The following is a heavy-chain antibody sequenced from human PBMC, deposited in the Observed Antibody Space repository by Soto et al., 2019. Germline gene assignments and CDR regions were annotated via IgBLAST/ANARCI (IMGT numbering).Heavy chain of an antibody. CDR3: ARVSRVSRYYFEF. V-gene: IGHV4-59*01. CDR2: LYYSGST. Sequence: SETLSLTCSVSGVSIIHYYWSWIRQSPGKGLEWIGYLYYSGSTTYNPSLKNRVTISVDTSKNQFSLKLTSMTAADTAVYYCARVSRVSRYYFEFWGQGILVTVSS. J-gene: IGHJ4*02. CDR1: GVSIIHYY.